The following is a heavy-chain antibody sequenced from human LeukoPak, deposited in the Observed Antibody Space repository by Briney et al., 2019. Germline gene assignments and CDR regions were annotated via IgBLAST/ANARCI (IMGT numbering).Heavy chain of an antibody. CDR3: AKDVSAIEDYFDY. Sequence: GGSLRLSCAVSGFTFTNYKMTWVRQAPGKGLEWVSAISGSGGSTYYADSVKGRFTISRDNSKNTPYLQMNSLRAEDTAVYYCAKDVSAIEDYFDYWGQGTLVTVSS. J-gene: IGHJ4*02. V-gene: IGHV3-23*01. CDR2: ISGSGGST. CDR1: GFTFTNYK. D-gene: IGHD2/OR15-2a*01.